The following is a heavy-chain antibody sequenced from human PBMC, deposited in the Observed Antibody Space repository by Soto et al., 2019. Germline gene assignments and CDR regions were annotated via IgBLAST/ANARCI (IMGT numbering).Heavy chain of an antibody. CDR3: AKGGLGGVVVAATLGQDYYYCIDV. J-gene: IGHJ6*02. V-gene: IGHV3-23*01. D-gene: IGHD2-15*01. CDR1: GFTFSSYA. CDR2: ISGSGGST. Sequence: EVQLLESGGGLVQPGGSLRLSCAASGFTFSSYAMSWVRQAPGKGLEWVSAISGSGGSTYYADSVKGRFTISRDNSKNTVYLQMNSLRAEDTAVYYCAKGGLGGVVVAATLGQDYYYCIDVWGQGTTVTVSS.